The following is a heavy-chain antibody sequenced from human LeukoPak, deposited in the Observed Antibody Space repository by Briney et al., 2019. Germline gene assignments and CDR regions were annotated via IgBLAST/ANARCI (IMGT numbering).Heavy chain of an antibody. CDR2: IYRGGNT. Sequence: GGSLRLSCSASGFTVRNKYMSWVRQAPGKGLEWVSVIYRGGNTYYADSVKGRFAISRDNSTNTLYLQMNSLRAEDTAVYYCAELGITMIGGVWGKGTTVTISS. D-gene: IGHD3-10*02. CDR3: AELGITMIGGV. J-gene: IGHJ6*04. V-gene: IGHV3-66*01. CDR1: GFTVRNKY.